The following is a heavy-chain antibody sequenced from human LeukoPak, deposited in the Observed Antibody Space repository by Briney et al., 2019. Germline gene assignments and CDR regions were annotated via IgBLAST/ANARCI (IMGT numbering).Heavy chain of an antibody. D-gene: IGHD2-15*01. V-gene: IGHV5-51*01. CDR2: IYPGDPDT. J-gene: IGHJ6*03. CDR3: ARQADCSGGSCYGYYYYYYMDV. Sequence: GESLKISCKGSGYSLTSYWIGWVRQMPGKGLEWMGIIYPGDPDTRYSPSFQGQVTISADKSISTAYLQWSSLKASDTAMYYCARQADCSGGSCYGYYYYYYMDVWGKGTTVTVSS. CDR1: GYSLTSYW.